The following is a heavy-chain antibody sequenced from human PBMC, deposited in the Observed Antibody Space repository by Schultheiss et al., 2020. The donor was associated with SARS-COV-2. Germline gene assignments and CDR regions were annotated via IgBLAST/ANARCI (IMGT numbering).Heavy chain of an antibody. CDR2: IKTETDGGTT. CDR3: TRDRMGATYYYGMDV. D-gene: IGHD1-26*01. V-gene: IGHV3-15*07. Sequence: GGSLRLSCAASGFTFSSYGMHWVRQAPGKGLEWVAHIKTETDGGTTDYAAPVKGRFTISRDDSKSIAYLQMNSLKTEDTAVYYCTRDRMGATYYYGMDVWGQGTTVTVSS. CDR1: GFTFSSYG. J-gene: IGHJ6*02.